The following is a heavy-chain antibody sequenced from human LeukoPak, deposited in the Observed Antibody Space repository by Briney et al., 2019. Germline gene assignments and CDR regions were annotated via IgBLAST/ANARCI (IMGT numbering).Heavy chain of an antibody. J-gene: IGHJ3*02. CDR3: ARDRQWLPRAHAFDI. D-gene: IGHD6-19*01. Sequence: ASVKVSCKASGYTFTGYYMHWVRQAPGQGLEWMGRINPNSGGTNYAQKFQGRVTITRDTSASTAYMELSSLRSEDTAVYYCARDRQWLPRAHAFDIWGQGTMVTVSS. CDR2: INPNSGGT. CDR1: GYTFTGYY. V-gene: IGHV1-2*06.